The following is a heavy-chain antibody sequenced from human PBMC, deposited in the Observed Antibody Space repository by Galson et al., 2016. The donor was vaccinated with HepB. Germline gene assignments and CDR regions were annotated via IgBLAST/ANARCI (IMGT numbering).Heavy chain of an antibody. CDR1: GFTFSNYA. CDR2: ISGGGGGT. CDR3: APRVVRGVSGY. D-gene: IGHD3-10*01. J-gene: IGHJ4*02. Sequence: SLRLSCAASGFTFSNYAMTWVRQAPGKGLDWVSTISGGGGGTYYADSVKRRFTISRDNSKNTLYLQMNSLRAEDTTVYYCAPRVVRGVSGYWGQGTLVTVSS. V-gene: IGHV3-23*01.